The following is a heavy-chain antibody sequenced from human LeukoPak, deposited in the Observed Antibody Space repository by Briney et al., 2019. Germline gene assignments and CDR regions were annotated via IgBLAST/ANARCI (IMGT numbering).Heavy chain of an antibody. CDR2: IYYSGTT. V-gene: IGHV4-39*01. J-gene: IGHJ6*03. CDR3: ARQVSDYFYYYIDV. Sequence: KTSETLSLTCSVSGGSISSSSYYWNWIRQPPGKGLEWVGSIYYSGTTYYNSSLKSRVTISEDTSKNRFSLMLTSVTAVDTAVYYCARQVSDYFYYYIDVWGEGTTVIVSS. CDR1: GGSISSSSYY.